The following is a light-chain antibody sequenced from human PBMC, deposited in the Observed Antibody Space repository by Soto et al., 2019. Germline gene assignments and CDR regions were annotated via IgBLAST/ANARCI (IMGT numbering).Light chain of an antibody. J-gene: IGLJ1*01. CDR3: QSYDSSLSGYV. CDR2: DST. CDR1: SSNIGTGYD. V-gene: IGLV1-40*01. Sequence: QSVLTQPPSVSGATGQRVTISCTGRSSNIGTGYDVHWYQQLPKAVPKLLIYDSTNRPSDVPDRFSGSKSGTSASLAITGLQAEDEADYYCQSYDSSLSGYVFGTGNKVTVL.